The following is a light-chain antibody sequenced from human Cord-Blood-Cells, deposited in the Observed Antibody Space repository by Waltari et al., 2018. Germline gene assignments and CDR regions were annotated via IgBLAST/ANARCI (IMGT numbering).Light chain of an antibody. V-gene: IGKV4-1*01. CDR2: WAS. CDR1: QSVLYSSNNKNY. CDR3: QQYYSTPRT. J-gene: IGKJ4*01. Sequence: DIVMTQSPDSLAVSLGERATINCKSSQSVLYSSNNKNYFAWYQQKPGQPPKLLIYWASTRDSGVPDRFSGSGSGTDFTLTISSLQAEDVAVYYCQQYYSTPRTFGGGTKVEIK.